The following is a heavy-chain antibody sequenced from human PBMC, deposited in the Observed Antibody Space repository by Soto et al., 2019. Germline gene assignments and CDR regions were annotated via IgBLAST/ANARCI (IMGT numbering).Heavy chain of an antibody. CDR1: GGSLSTGTYY. Sequence: SETLSLTCTVSGGSLSTGTYYWTWIRQAPGKGLEWIGNIYYSGTTNYNPSLKSRVTISVDTSKNQFSLSLTSVTAADTALYFCARDQRLGLDYWGQGTLVTVSS. V-gene: IGHV4-61*01. CDR3: ARDQRLGLDY. J-gene: IGHJ4*02. CDR2: IYYSGTT. D-gene: IGHD6-19*01.